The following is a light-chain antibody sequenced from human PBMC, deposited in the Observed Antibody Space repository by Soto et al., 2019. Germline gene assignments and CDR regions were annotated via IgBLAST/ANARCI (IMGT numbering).Light chain of an antibody. CDR3: TSFTSSSTYV. Sequence: LTQPASVSGSPGQSITISCTGTSXDVGAYDYVSWYQQHPDKAPKFMIYEVTNRPSGVSHRFSGSKSGNTASLTISGLQAEDEADYYCTSFTSSSTYVFGTGTKVTVL. J-gene: IGLJ1*01. CDR1: SXDVGAYDY. V-gene: IGLV2-14*01. CDR2: EVT.